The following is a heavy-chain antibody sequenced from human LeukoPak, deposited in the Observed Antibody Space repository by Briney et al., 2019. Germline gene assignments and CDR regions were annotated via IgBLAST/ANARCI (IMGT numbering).Heavy chain of an antibody. CDR3: ARDAEVLWFGELSTTPDY. CDR1: GYTFTGYY. J-gene: IGHJ4*02. D-gene: IGHD3-10*01. V-gene: IGHV1-2*06. Sequence: ASVKVSCKASGYTFTGYYMHRVRQAPGQGLEWMGRINPNSGGTNYAQKFQGRVTMTRDTSISTAYMELSRLRSDDTAVYYCARDAEVLWFGELSTTPDYWGQGTLVTVSS. CDR2: INPNSGGT.